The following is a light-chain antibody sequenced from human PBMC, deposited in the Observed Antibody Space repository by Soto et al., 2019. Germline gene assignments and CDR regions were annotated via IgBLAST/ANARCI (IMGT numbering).Light chain of an antibody. J-gene: IGLJ1*01. CDR2: ENN. CDR3: QSYDSSLRGYV. V-gene: IGLV1-40*01. CDR1: SSNIGAGYE. Sequence: QSVLTQPPSVSEAPGQRVTISCTGSSSNIGAGYEVHWYQQVPGTAPKLLIYENNNRPSGVPDRFSGSKSGTSASLAITGLQAEDEAEYYCQSYDSSLRGYVFGTGTKLTVL.